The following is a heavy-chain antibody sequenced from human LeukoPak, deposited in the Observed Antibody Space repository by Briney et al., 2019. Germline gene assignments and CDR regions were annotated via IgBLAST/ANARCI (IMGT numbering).Heavy chain of an antibody. CDR3: ARDTAVAGTWYFDL. Sequence: SETLSLTCTVSGGSISSYYWSWIRQLPGKGLEWIGYIYYSGSTNYNPSLKSRVTISVDTSKNQFSLKLSSVTAADTAVYYCARDTAVAGTWYFDLWGRGTLVTVSS. V-gene: IGHV4-59*01. CDR1: GGSISSYY. CDR2: IYYSGST. J-gene: IGHJ2*01. D-gene: IGHD6-19*01.